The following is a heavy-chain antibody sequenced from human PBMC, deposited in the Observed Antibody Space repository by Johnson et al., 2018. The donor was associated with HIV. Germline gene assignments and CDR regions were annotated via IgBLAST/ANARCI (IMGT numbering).Heavy chain of an antibody. Sequence: VQLVESGGGVVQPGGSLRLSCAASGFTFSNYGMHWVRQAPGKGLEWVAFIRYDGDITYYVDSVKGRFTISRDNSKNTLYLQMNSLRAGDTAVYYCARVSSGGAFDIWGQGTMVTVSS. J-gene: IGHJ3*02. CDR2: IRYDGDIT. D-gene: IGHD3-22*01. CDR1: GFTFSNYG. CDR3: ARVSSGGAFDI. V-gene: IGHV3-30*02.